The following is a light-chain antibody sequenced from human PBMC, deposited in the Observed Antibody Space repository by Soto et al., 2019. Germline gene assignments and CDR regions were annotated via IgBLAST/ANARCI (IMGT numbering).Light chain of an antibody. CDR2: DAS. V-gene: IGKV3-11*01. Sequence: EIVLTQYPATLSLSPGERATLSCRASQSVGRYLAWYQQKSGQAPRLLIYDASNRATGIPARFSGGGSGTDFTLTISSLEPEDFAVYFCQQRSNWLYTFGQGTKLEIK. CDR1: QSVGRY. J-gene: IGKJ2*01. CDR3: QQRSNWLYT.